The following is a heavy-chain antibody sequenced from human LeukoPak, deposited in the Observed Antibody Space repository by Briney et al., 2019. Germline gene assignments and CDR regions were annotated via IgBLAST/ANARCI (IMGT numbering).Heavy chain of an antibody. J-gene: IGHJ4*02. V-gene: IGHV5-51*01. Sequence: GESLKISCKGSGYSFTSYWIGWVRQMPGKGLEWMGIIYPGDSDTRYSLSFQGQVTISADKSISTAYLQWSSLKASDTAMYYCARTRDIVATIADYWGQGTLVTVSS. CDR1: GYSFTSYW. CDR3: ARTRDIVATIADY. CDR2: IYPGDSDT. D-gene: IGHD5-12*01.